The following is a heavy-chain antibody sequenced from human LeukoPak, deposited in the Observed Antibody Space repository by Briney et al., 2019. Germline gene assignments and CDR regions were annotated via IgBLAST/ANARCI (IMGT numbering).Heavy chain of an antibody. J-gene: IGHJ6*02. Sequence: GGSLRLSCAASGFTFSNYAMAWVRQAPGKGLEWVAGINNFGTSTYYADSVKGRFTISRDDSKNTLNLQMNSLRAEDTAVYYCAARFLEWLTYYGMDVWGQGTTVTVSS. CDR3: AARFLEWLTYYGMDV. CDR1: GFTFSNYA. D-gene: IGHD3-3*01. CDR2: INNFGTST. V-gene: IGHV3-23*01.